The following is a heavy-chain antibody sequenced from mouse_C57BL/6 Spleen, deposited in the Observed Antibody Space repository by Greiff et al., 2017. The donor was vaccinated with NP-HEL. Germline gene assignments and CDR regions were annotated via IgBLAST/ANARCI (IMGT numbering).Heavy chain of an antibody. D-gene: IGHD1-1*01. J-gene: IGHJ2*01. Sequence: QVQLQQSGAELARPGASVKLSCKASGYTFTSYGISWVKQRTGQGLEWIGEIYPRSGNTYYNEKFKGKATLTADKSSSTAYMELRSLTSEDSAVYFCARGGFFTTVVVDFDYWGQGTTLTVSS. CDR2: IYPRSGNT. V-gene: IGHV1-81*01. CDR1: GYTFTSYG. CDR3: ARGGFFTTVVVDFDY.